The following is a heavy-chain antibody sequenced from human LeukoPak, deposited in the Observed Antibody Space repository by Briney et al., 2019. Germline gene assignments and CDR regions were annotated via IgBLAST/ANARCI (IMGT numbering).Heavy chain of an antibody. CDR3: AKDQTYVLRFLEWLLSPDY. CDR2: ISGGGST. V-gene: IGHV3-23*01. D-gene: IGHD3-3*01. Sequence: GGSLRLSCAASGFTFRSYAMSWVRQAPGKGLEWVSGISGGGSTEYADSVKGRFTISRDNTKNTLILQMNSLRAEDTAVYYCAKDQTYVLRFLEWLLSPDYWGQGTLVTVSS. J-gene: IGHJ4*02. CDR1: GFTFRSYA.